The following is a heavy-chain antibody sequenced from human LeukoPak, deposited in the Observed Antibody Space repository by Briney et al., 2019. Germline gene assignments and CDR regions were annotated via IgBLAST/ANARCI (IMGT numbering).Heavy chain of an antibody. CDR1: GGSISSYY. V-gene: IGHV4-4*07. CDR2: IYTSGST. CDR3: ARQSYSNYVNYYYYYMDV. D-gene: IGHD4-11*01. J-gene: IGHJ6*03. Sequence: PSETLSLTCTVSGGSISSYYWSWIRQPAGKGLEWIGRIYTSGSTNYNPSLKSRVTMSVDTSKNQFSLKLSSVTAADTAVYYCARQSYSNYVNYYYYYMDVWGKGTTVTVSS.